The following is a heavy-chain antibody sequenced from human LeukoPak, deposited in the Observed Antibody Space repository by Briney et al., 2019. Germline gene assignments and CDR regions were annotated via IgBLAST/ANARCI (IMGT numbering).Heavy chain of an antibody. V-gene: IGHV4-30-2*01. Sequence: KPSETLSLTCAVSGGSISSGGYSWSWIRQPPGKGLEWIGYIYHSGSTYYNPSLKSRVTISVDRSKNQFSLKLSSVTAADTAVYYCARDSSTGIFDYWGQGTLVTVSS. D-gene: IGHD2-15*01. J-gene: IGHJ4*02. CDR3: ARDSSTGIFDY. CDR1: GGSISSGGYS. CDR2: IYHSGST.